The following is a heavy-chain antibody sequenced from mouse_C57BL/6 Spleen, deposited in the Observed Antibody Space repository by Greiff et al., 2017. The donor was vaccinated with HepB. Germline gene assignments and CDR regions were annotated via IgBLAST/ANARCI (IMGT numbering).Heavy chain of an antibody. Sequence: EVQGVESGEGLVKPGGSLKLSCAASGFTFSSYAMSWVRQTPEKRLEWVAYISSGGDYIYYADTVKGRFTISRDNARNTLYLQMSSLKSEDTAMYYCTRDENSNYVTWFAYWGQGTLVTVSA. CDR2: ISSGGDYI. J-gene: IGHJ3*01. D-gene: IGHD2-5*01. CDR3: TRDENSNYVTWFAY. V-gene: IGHV5-9-1*02. CDR1: GFTFSSYA.